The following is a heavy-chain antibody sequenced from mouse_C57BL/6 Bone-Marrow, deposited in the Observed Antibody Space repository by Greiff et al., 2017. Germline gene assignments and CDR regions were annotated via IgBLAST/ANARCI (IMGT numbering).Heavy chain of an antibody. D-gene: IGHD2-10*01. CDR3: ARHEKILLWYFDV. CDR2: ISSGGSYT. V-gene: IGHV5-6*01. Sequence: EVQVVESGGDLVKPGGSLKLSCAASGFTFSSYGMSWVRQTPDKRLEWVATISSGGSYTYYPDSVKGRFTISRDNAKNTLYLQMSSLKSEDTAMYYCARHEKILLWYFDVWGTGTTVTVSS. CDR1: GFTFSSYG. J-gene: IGHJ1*03.